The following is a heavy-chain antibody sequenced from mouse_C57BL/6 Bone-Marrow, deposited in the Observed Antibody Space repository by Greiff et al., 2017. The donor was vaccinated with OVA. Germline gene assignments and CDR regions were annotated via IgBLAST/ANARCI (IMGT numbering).Heavy chain of an antibody. V-gene: IGHV1-69*01. CDR1: GYTFTSYW. D-gene: IGHD1-1*01. CDR3: ARQGSGSSFYFDD. CDR2: IDPSDSYT. Sequence: QVQLQQPGAELVMPGASVKLSCKASGYTFTSYWMHWVKQRPGQGLEWIGEIDPSDSYTNYNQKFKGKSTLTVDKSSSTAYMQLSSLTSEDSAVYYCARQGSGSSFYFDDWGQGTTLTVSS. J-gene: IGHJ2*01.